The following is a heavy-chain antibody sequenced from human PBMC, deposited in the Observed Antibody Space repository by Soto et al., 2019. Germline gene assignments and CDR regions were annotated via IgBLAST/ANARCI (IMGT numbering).Heavy chain of an antibody. CDR3: ASIGYCSSTSCPGNYYYYGMDV. J-gene: IGHJ6*02. CDR1: GGSISSGGYY. CDR2: IYYSGST. D-gene: IGHD2-2*01. V-gene: IGHV4-31*03. Sequence: SETLSLTCTVSGGSISSGGYYWSWIRQHPGKGLEWIGYIYYSGSTYYNPSLKSRVTISVDASKNQFSLKLSSVTAADTAVYYCASIGYCSSTSCPGNYYYYGMDVWGQGTTVTVSS.